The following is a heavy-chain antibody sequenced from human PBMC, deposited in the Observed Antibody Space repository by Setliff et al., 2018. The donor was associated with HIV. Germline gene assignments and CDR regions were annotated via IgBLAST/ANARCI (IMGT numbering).Heavy chain of an antibody. CDR2: LYHSGTN. Sequence: SETLSLTCTVSGYSNSSGYCWGWIRQPPGEGLEWIGSLYHSGTNFYNPSLKSRVTISLDTSPNRCSLKLNSVTAADTAIYYWARQVGSQYCYWAYYFDAWGQGALVTVSS. V-gene: IGHV4-38-2*02. CDR1: GYSNSSGYC. CDR3: ARQVGSQYCYWAYYFDA. D-gene: IGHD2-15*01. J-gene: IGHJ4*02.